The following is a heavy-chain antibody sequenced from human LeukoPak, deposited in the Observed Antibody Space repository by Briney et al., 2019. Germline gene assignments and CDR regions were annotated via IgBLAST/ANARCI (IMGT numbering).Heavy chain of an antibody. CDR1: GFTFSSYG. Sequence: QSGGSLRLSCAASGFTFSSYGMHWVRQAPGKGLEWVAFIRYDGSNKYYADSVKGRFTISRDNSKNTLYLQMNSLRAEDTAVYYCAKDNLGVVIIWEHPHFDYWGQGTLVTVSS. CDR3: AKDNLGVVIIWEHPHFDY. D-gene: IGHD3-3*01. CDR2: IRYDGSNK. V-gene: IGHV3-30*02. J-gene: IGHJ4*02.